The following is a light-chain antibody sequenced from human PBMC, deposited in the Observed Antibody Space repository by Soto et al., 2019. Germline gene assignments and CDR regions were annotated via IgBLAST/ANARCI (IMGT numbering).Light chain of an antibody. J-gene: IGKJ1*01. CDR3: QQYGTSPWT. Sequence: IVLTQSPGTLSLSPGESATLSCRASQTVTDSYLAWYQQTPGQAPRLLIYDASTRATGIPDRFSGSGSGTDFTLTISRLEPEDFAVYYCQQYGTSPWTFGQGTKVEI. V-gene: IGKV3-20*01. CDR2: DAS. CDR1: QTVTDSY.